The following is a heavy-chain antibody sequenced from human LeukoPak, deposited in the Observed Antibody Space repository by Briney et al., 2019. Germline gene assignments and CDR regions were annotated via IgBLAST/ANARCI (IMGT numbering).Heavy chain of an antibody. CDR2: ISNGGGTA. CDR1: GFTFSSYA. CDR3: AARPRMPPRFDF. Sequence: GGSLRLSCAASGFTFSSYAMGWVRQAPGKGLQWVSAISNGGGTAYYADSVKGRFTISRDNSKSKLYLQMDSLRAEDTAIYYCAARPRMPPRFDFWGLGTLVTVSS. V-gene: IGHV3-23*01. J-gene: IGHJ4*02. D-gene: IGHD2-2*01.